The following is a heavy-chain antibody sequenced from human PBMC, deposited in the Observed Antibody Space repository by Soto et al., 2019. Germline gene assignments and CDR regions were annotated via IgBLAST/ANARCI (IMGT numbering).Heavy chain of an antibody. Sequence: QVQLQESGPGLVKPSQTLSLTCTVSGGSISSGGYYWSWIRQHPGKGLEWIGYIYYSGSTYYNPSLKSRVTISVDTSKNQFSLKLSSVTAADTAVYYCARAYCSGGSCYGRRDVGAFDIWGQGTMVTVSS. V-gene: IGHV4-31*03. CDR1: GGSISSGGYY. J-gene: IGHJ3*02. D-gene: IGHD2-15*01. CDR2: IYYSGST. CDR3: ARAYCSGGSCYGRRDVGAFDI.